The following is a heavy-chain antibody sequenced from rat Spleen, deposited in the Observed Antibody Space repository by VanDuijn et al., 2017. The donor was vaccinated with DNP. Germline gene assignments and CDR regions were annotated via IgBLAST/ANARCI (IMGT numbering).Heavy chain of an antibody. CDR3: ARWYSSGFCFDY. D-gene: IGHD4-3*01. CDR2: ISPSGDTT. J-gene: IGHJ2*01. Sequence: EVQLVESGGGLVQPGRSLKLSCAASGFTFSNYGMHWIRQAPTKGLEWVASISPSGDTTYYRDSVKGRFTISRDNAKNTLYLQMNRLRSEDMATYYCARWYSSGFCFDYWGQGVMVTVSS. CDR1: GFTFSNYG. V-gene: IGHV5-19*01.